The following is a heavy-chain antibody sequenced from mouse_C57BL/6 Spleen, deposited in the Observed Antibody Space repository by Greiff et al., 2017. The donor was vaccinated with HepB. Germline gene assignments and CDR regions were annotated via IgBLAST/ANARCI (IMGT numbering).Heavy chain of an antibody. CDR2: IDPSDSYT. D-gene: IGHD2-1*01. V-gene: IGHV1-69*01. Sequence: VQLQQPGAELVMPGASVKLSCKASGYTFTSYWMHWVKQRPGQGLEWIGEIDPSDSYTNYNQKFKGKATLTVDKSSSTAYMELNSLTSEDSAVYYCASDLPLYAMDYWGQGTSVTVSS. CDR1: GYTFTSYW. CDR3: ASDLPLYAMDY. J-gene: IGHJ4*01.